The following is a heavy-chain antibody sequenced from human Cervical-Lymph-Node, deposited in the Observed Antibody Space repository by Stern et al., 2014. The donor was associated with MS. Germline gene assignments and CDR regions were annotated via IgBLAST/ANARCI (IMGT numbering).Heavy chain of an antibody. J-gene: IGHJ4*02. Sequence: DQLVESGAEVKQPGASVKVSCKGSGYTLTELSMHWVRQAPGKGLEWMGGFDPEDGETIYAQKFQGRVAMTEDTSTDTAYMELSSLRSEDTAVYYCATGGSSGWDYYFDYWGQGTLVTVSS. V-gene: IGHV1-24*01. CDR2: FDPEDGET. D-gene: IGHD6-19*01. CDR1: GYTLTELS. CDR3: ATGGSSGWDYYFDY.